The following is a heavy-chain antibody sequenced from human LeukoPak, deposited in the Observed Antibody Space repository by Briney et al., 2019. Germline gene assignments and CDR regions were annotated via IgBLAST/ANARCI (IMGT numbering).Heavy chain of an antibody. CDR3: AREGGPYRPLDY. J-gene: IGHJ4*02. CDR1: GVSITNTNY. V-gene: IGHV4-4*02. CDR2: VNLQGST. Sequence: SGTLSLTCGVSGVSITNTNYWTWVRQPPGKGLEWIGEVNLQGSTNYNPSLMGRVAIAVDTSENHISLQLTSVTAADTAVYYCAREGGPYRPLDYSGQGTLVTVSS.